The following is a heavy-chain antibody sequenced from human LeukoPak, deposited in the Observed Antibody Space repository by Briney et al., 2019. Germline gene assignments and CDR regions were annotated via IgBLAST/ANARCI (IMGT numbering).Heavy chain of an antibody. V-gene: IGHV1-46*01. D-gene: IGHD3-22*01. CDR2: INPSGSSA. Sequence: ASVKVSCKASGYSFTSYYMHWVRQAPGQGLEWMGFINPSGSSAAYAQKFQGRLTMTRDMFTSTDYMELTSLTSDDTAVYYCARATYYYGSSCGYWGQGTLVTVSS. CDR1: GYSFTSYY. CDR3: ARATYYYGSSCGY. J-gene: IGHJ4*02.